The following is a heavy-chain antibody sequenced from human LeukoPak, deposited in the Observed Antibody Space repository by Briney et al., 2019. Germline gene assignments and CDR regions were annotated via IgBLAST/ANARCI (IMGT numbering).Heavy chain of an antibody. Sequence: PGGSLRLSCLASGFSFNRYAMHWVRQAPGKGLEWLAVISYDGTTTYYANSVKGRLIISRDNSKDTVFVQMSSLRPEDTATYYCARESHRVMTTVTPFDYWGQGTLVTVSS. V-gene: IGHV3-30*04. CDR1: GFSFNRYA. CDR2: ISYDGTTT. CDR3: ARESHRVMTTVTPFDY. J-gene: IGHJ4*02. D-gene: IGHD4-11*01.